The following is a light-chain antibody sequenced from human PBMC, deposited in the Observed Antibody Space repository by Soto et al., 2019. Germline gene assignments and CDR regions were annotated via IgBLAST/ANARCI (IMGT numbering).Light chain of an antibody. J-gene: IGKJ5*01. CDR3: QQRSNWPPT. CDR2: GAS. Sequence: DILLTQSPGTLSLSPGERATLSCRASQSVASSYLAWYQQKPGQAPRLLIYGASNRATGIPARFSGSGSGTDFTLTISSLEPEDFAVYYCQQRSNWPPTFGPGTRLEIK. V-gene: IGKV3-11*01. CDR1: QSVASSY.